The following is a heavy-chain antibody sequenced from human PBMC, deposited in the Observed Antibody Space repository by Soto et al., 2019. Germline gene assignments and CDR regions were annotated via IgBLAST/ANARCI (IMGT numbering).Heavy chain of an antibody. CDR1: GGTFSSYT. CDR2: IIPILGIA. D-gene: IGHD2-21*02. J-gene: IGHJ4*02. CDR3: ASGGVVTAYDY. V-gene: IGHV1-69*02. Sequence: QVPLVQSGAEVKKPGSSVKVSCKASGGTFSSYTISWVRQAPGQGLEWMGRIIPILGIANYAQKFQGRVTITADKTTSTAYMELSRLRSEDTAVYFCASGGVVTAYDYWGQGTLVTVSS.